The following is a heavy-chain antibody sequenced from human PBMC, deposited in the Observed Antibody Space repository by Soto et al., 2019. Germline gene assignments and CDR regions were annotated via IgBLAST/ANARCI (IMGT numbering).Heavy chain of an antibody. D-gene: IGHD3-3*01. Sequence: QVQLVQSGAEVTKPGASVKVSCRASGYNFHSYGITWVRQAPGQGLEWLGWISAYNGETNSGQMLQGRVSLTIDISTSTAYIELRSLRSDDTAVYFCARDLEESGDVWTGVGLYWGQGTRVTVSS. J-gene: IGHJ4*02. V-gene: IGHV1-18*01. CDR3: ARDLEESGDVWTGVGLY. CDR2: ISAYNGET. CDR1: GYNFHSYG.